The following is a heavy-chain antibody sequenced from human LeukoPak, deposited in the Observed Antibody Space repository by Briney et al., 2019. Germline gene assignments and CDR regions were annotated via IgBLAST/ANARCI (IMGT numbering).Heavy chain of an antibody. V-gene: IGHV3-23*01. Sequence: GGSLRLSCAASGFTFSSYAMSWVRQAPGKGLEWVSAISGSGGNTYYADSVKGRFTISRDNSKNTLYLQMNSLRAEDTAVYYCAKDPNHDFWSGTGDYWGQGTLVTVSS. CDR2: ISGSGGNT. J-gene: IGHJ4*02. D-gene: IGHD3-3*01. CDR3: AKDPNHDFWSGTGDY. CDR1: GFTFSSYA.